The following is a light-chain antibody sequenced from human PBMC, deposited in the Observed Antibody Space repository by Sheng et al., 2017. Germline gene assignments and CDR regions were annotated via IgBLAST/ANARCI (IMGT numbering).Light chain of an antibody. CDR2: KDS. Sequence: SYDLTQPPSVSVSPGQTARITCSGDVLSKQYAFWYQQKPGQAPVQVISKDSERPSGIPERFSGSSSGTTVTLTINGVQAEDEADYYCQSAVNSETFGEVIFGGGTRLTVL. V-gene: IGLV3-25*03. J-gene: IGLJ2*01. CDR1: VLSKQY. CDR3: QSAVNSETFGEVI.